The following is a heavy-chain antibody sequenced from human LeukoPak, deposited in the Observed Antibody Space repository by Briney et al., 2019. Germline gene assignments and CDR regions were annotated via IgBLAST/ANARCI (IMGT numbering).Heavy chain of an antibody. Sequence: PGGSLRLFCAASGFPFSSYAMSWVRQAPGKGLEGVSAISGSGGSTYYADSVKGRFTISRDNSKNTLYLQMNSLRAEDTAVYYCAKDPVDSSSWTVYDYWGQGTLVTVSS. CDR1: GFPFSSYA. V-gene: IGHV3-23*01. CDR2: ISGSGGST. J-gene: IGHJ4*02. CDR3: AKDPVDSSSWTVYDY. D-gene: IGHD6-13*01.